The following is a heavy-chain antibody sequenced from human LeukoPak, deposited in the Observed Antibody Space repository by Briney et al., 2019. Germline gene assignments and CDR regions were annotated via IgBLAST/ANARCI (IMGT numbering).Heavy chain of an antibody. Sequence: GGSLRLSCAASGFTFNSYWMSWVRQAPGKGLEWVANIKEDGSEKDYVDSVKGRFTISRDNAKNSLYLQMNSLRAEDTAVYYCARDQWSYSSNFDYWGQGTLVTVSS. CDR3: ARDQWSYSSNFDY. D-gene: IGHD1-26*01. CDR2: IKEDGSEK. V-gene: IGHV3-7*01. J-gene: IGHJ4*02. CDR1: GFTFNSYW.